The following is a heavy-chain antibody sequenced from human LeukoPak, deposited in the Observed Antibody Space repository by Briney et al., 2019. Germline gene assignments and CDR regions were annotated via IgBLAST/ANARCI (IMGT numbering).Heavy chain of an antibody. V-gene: IGHV2-5*01. Sequence: ESGPTLVKPTQTLTLTCTFSGFSLSTSGVGVGWIRQPPGKAPEWLALIYWNDDKRYSPSLKSRLTITKDTSKNQVVLTMTNMDPVDTATYYCAHRRGYYDSSGYDYFDYWGQGTLVTVSS. CDR1: GFSLSTSGVG. CDR2: IYWNDDK. D-gene: IGHD3-22*01. CDR3: AHRRGYYDSSGYDYFDY. J-gene: IGHJ4*02.